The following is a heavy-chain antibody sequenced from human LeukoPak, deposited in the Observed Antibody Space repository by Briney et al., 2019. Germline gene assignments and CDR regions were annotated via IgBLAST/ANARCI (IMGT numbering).Heavy chain of an antibody. V-gene: IGHV4-34*01. D-gene: IGHD1-14*01. J-gene: IGHJ4*02. Sequence: SETLSLTCAVYGGSFSGYYGSWIRQPPGKGLEWIGEINHSGSTNYNPSLKSRVTISVDTSKNQFSLKLSSVTAADTAVYYCARGRNRLLKNGPYNYWGQGTLVTVSS. CDR2: INHSGST. CDR3: ARGRNRLLKNGPYNY. CDR1: GGSFSGYY.